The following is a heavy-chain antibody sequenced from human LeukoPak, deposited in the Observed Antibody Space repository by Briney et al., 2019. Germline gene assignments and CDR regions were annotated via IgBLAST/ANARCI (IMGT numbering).Heavy chain of an antibody. J-gene: IGHJ3*02. CDR1: GFTFSSYS. Sequence: PGGSLRLSCAASGFTFSSYSMNWVRQAPGKGLEWVSSISSSSSYIYYADSVKGRFTISRDNAKNSLYLQMNSLRAEDTAVYYCARGGNWNSPASDDAFDIWGHGTMVTVSS. CDR3: ARGGNWNSPASDDAFDI. D-gene: IGHD1-7*01. CDR2: ISSSSSYI. V-gene: IGHV3-21*01.